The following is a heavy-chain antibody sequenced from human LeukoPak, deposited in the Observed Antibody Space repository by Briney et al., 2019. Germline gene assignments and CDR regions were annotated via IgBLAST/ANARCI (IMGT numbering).Heavy chain of an antibody. CDR1: GYTLTELS. CDR3: VRGTRLPHYYMDV. J-gene: IGHJ6*03. Sequence: ASVKVSCKVSGYTLTELSMHWVRQAAGQGLEWMGWMNPNSGNTGYAQKFQGRVTITRNTSITTVYMDLSSLTSEDTAVYYCVRGTRLPHYYMDVWGKGTTVTVSS. V-gene: IGHV1-8*03. CDR2: MNPNSGNT.